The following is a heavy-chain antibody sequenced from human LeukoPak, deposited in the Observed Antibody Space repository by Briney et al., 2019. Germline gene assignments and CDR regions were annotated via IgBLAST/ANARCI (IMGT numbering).Heavy chain of an antibody. CDR1: GGSFSGYY. Sequence: SETLSLTCAVYGGSFSGYYWSWIRRPPGKGLEWIGEINHSGSTNYNPSLKSRVTISVDTSKNQFSLKLSSVTAADTAVYYCARDPYSSGWYTQQDWGQGTLVTVSS. CDR2: INHSGST. CDR3: ARDPYSSGWYTQQD. D-gene: IGHD6-19*01. V-gene: IGHV4-34*01. J-gene: IGHJ4*02.